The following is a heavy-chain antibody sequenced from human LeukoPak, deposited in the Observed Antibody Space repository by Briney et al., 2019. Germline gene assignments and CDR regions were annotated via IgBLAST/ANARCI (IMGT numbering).Heavy chain of an antibody. CDR3: ARGKDYYDSSGYPY. CDR1: GGSISSYY. CDR2: IYYSGST. J-gene: IGHJ4*02. D-gene: IGHD3-22*01. V-gene: IGHV4-59*01. Sequence: PSETLSLTCTVSGGSISSYYWSWIRQPPGKGLEGIGYIYYSGSTNYNPSLKSRVTISVDTSKNQFSLKLSSVTAADTAVYYCARGKDYYDSSGYPYWGQGTLVTVSS.